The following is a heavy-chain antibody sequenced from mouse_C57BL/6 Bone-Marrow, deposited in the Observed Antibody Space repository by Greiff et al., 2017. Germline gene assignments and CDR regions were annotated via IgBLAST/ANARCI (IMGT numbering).Heavy chain of an antibody. CDR2: ISSGGSYT. J-gene: IGHJ3*01. Sequence: DVQLVESGGDLVKPGGSLKLSCAASGFTFSSYGMSWVRQTPDKRLEWVATISSGGSYTYYPDSVKGRFTISRDNAKNTLYLQRSSLKSEDTAMYYCARRGFSWFAYWGQGTLVTVSA. V-gene: IGHV5-6*01. CDR3: ARRGFSWFAY. CDR1: GFTFSSYG.